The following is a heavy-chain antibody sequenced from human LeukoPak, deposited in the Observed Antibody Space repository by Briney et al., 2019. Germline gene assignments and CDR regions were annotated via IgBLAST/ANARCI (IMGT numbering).Heavy chain of an antibody. D-gene: IGHD3-3*02. Sequence: GGSLRLSCAASGYTFGSYWMYWVRQAPGKGLVWVSRISNDGSSTIYADSVKGRFTISRNNAKNTLYPQMNSLRDDDTAVYYCAKDRQHLFFLFDYWGQGTLVTVSS. CDR1: GYTFGSYW. J-gene: IGHJ4*02. CDR2: ISNDGSST. V-gene: IGHV3-74*01. CDR3: AKDRQHLFFLFDY.